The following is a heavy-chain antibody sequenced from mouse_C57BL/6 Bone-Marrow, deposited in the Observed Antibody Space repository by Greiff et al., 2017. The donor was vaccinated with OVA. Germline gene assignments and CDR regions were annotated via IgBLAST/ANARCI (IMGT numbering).Heavy chain of an antibody. CDR3: ARLYDYDVGGY. Sequence: VQLQQSGAELVMPGASVKLSCKASGYTFTSYWMHWVKQRPGQGLEWIGEIDPSDSYTNYNQKFKGKSTLTVDKSSSTAYMQLSSLTSEDSAVYYCARLYDYDVGGYWGQGTTLTVSS. CDR1: GYTFTSYW. V-gene: IGHV1-69*01. J-gene: IGHJ2*01. CDR2: IDPSDSYT. D-gene: IGHD2-4*01.